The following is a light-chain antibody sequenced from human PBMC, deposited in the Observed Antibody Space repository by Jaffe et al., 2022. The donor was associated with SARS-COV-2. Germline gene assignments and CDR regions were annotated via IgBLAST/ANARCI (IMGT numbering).Light chain of an antibody. J-gene: IGKJ3*01. CDR2: LGS. V-gene: IGKV2-28*01. CDR3: MQNLQIPFT. CDR1: QSLLHSNGYNY. Sequence: DIVMTQSPLSLPVTPGKPASISCRSSQSLLHSNGYNYLDWYLQKPGQSPQLLIYLGSNRASGVPDRFSGSGSGTDFTLKITRVEAEDVGVYFCMQNLQIPFTFGPGTKVDIK.